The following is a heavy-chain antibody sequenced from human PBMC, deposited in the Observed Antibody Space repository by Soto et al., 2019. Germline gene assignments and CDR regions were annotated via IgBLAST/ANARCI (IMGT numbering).Heavy chain of an antibody. CDR3: ARGGALSSSWYWGDGLDS. D-gene: IGHD6-13*01. CDR2: IIPVFGTP. CDR1: GYSFSSHA. J-gene: IGHJ4*02. Sequence: QVQLEQSGSEVKKSGSSVKVSCKASGYSFSSHAITWVRQAPGQGLEWMGGIIPVFGTPSYEKKFQGRVTISADKSTTMSYLELRSLRSEDTAVYYCARGGALSSSWYWGDGLDSWGQGTQVTVSS. V-gene: IGHV1-69*06.